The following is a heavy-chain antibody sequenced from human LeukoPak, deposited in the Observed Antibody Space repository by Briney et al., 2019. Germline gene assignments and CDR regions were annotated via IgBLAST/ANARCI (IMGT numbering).Heavy chain of an antibody. Sequence: ASVKVSCKASGFTFTSSAVQWVRQARGQRLEWIGWIVVGSGNTNYAQKFQERVTITRDMSTSTAYMELSSLRSEDTAVYYCAAVHLPQWQLLFARTVVGPGDYWGQGTLVTVSS. D-gene: IGHD2-15*01. V-gene: IGHV1-58*01. CDR3: AAVHLPQWQLLFARTVVGPGDY. J-gene: IGHJ4*02. CDR1: GFTFTSSA. CDR2: IVVGSGNT.